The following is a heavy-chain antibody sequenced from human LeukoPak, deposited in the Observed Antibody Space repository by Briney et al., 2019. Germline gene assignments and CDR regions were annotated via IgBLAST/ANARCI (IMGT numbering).Heavy chain of an antibody. Sequence: GGSLRLSCAASGFTFSDYNMRWIRQAPGKGLEWVSGINWNGGSTGYADSVKGRFTISRDNAKNSLYLQMNSLRAEDTALYYCARVLGYCSSTSCPFDYWGQGTLVTVSS. D-gene: IGHD2-2*01. CDR3: ARVLGYCSSTSCPFDY. J-gene: IGHJ4*02. CDR2: INWNGGST. CDR1: GFTFSDYN. V-gene: IGHV3-20*04.